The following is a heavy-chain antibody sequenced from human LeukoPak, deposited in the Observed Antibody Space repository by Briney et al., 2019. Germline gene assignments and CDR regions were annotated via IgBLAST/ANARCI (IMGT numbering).Heavy chain of an antibody. CDR2: INHSGST. D-gene: IGHD3-10*01. Sequence: SETLSLTCAVYGGSFSGYYWSWIRQPPGKGLEWIGEINHSGSTNYNPSLKSRVTISVDTSKNQSSLKLSSVTAADTAVYYCARGAYYGSGSYYSWFDPWGQGTLVTVSS. V-gene: IGHV4-34*01. J-gene: IGHJ5*02. CDR1: GGSFSGYY. CDR3: ARGAYYGSGSYYSWFDP.